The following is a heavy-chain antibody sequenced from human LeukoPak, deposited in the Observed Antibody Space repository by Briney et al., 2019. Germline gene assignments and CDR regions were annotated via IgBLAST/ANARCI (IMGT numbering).Heavy chain of an antibody. CDR1: GGTFSSYA. Sequence: ASVKVSCKASGGTFSSYAISWVRQAPGQGLEWMGRIIPILGIANYAQKFQGRVTITADKSTSTAYMELSSLRSEDTAVYYCARDSLHYYFDYWGQGTLVTVSS. J-gene: IGHJ4*02. V-gene: IGHV1-69*04. CDR2: IIPILGIA. CDR3: ARDSLHYYFDY.